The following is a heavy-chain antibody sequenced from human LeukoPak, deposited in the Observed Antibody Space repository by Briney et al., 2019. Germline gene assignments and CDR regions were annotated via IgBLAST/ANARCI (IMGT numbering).Heavy chain of an antibody. CDR3: ARRVLWFGELSGLNWFDP. V-gene: IGHV4-38-2*02. Sequence: SETLSLTCTVSGYSISSGYYWSWIRQPPGNGLEWIGEINHSGSTNCNPSLKSRVTISVDTSKNQFSLKLSSVTAADTAVYYCARRVLWFGELSGLNWFDPWGQGTLVTVSS. D-gene: IGHD3-10*01. CDR2: INHSGST. J-gene: IGHJ5*02. CDR1: GYSISSGYY.